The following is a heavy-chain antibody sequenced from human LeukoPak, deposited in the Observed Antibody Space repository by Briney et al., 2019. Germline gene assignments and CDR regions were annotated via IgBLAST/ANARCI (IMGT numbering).Heavy chain of an antibody. CDR2: ISGSGGST. J-gene: IGHJ6*03. Sequence: PGGSLRLSCAASGFTFSSYAMSWVRQAPGKGLEWVSAISGSGGSTYYADSVKGRFTISRDNSKNTLYLQMNSLRAEDTAVYYCAKVGGGDIYYYYMDVWGKGTTVTVSS. CDR3: AKVGGGDIYYYYMDV. CDR1: GFTFSSYA. D-gene: IGHD2-21*01. V-gene: IGHV3-23*01.